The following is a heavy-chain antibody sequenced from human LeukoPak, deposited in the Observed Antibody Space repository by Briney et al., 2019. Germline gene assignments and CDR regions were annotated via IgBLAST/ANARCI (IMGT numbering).Heavy chain of an antibody. V-gene: IGHV4-30-4*08. J-gene: IGHJ3*02. Sequence: PSQTLSLTCTVSGGSISSGDYYWSWIRQPPGKGLEWIGYIYYSGSTYYNPSLKSRVTISVDTSKNQFSLKLSPVTAADTAVYYCARWDYYDSSGDNAFDIWGQGTMVTVSS. CDR2: IYYSGST. CDR3: ARWDYYDSSGDNAFDI. D-gene: IGHD3-22*01. CDR1: GGSISSGDYY.